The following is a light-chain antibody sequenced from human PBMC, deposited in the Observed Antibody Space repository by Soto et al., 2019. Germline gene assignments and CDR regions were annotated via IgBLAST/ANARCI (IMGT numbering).Light chain of an antibody. Sequence: EIVLTQSPGTLSLSPGERATVFCRASQGVDSSYLAWFQQKPGQAPRLLIYGASRRATGVPDRFSGSGSGTAFPLTITRLEPEDFAVYYCHQYDSSSGTFGQGTKVEI. J-gene: IGKJ1*01. V-gene: IGKV3-20*01. CDR3: HQYDSSSGT. CDR1: QGVDSSY. CDR2: GAS.